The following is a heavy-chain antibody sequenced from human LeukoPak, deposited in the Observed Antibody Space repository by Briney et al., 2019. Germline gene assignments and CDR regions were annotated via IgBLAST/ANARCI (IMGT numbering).Heavy chain of an antibody. D-gene: IGHD3/OR15-3a*01. CDR2: IDSSATRT. V-gene: IGHV3-23*01. J-gene: IGHJ4*02. Sequence: PGGSLRLSCTASGFIFNKYAMSWVRQAPGKGLEWVSAIDSSATRTYYADSVKGRFTISRDNSKNTPYLQMSSLRADDTAVYYCAKDETLWAGAYYFEHWGQGTLVTVSS. CDR3: AKDETLWAGAYYFEH. CDR1: GFIFNKYA.